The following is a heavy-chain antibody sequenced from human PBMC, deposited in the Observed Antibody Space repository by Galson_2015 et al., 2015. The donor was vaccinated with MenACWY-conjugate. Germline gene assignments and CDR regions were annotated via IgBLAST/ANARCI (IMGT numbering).Heavy chain of an antibody. CDR3: ARGTPPYYGDYQTPFDY. CDR1: GYRFTNYW. CDR2: IYPGDSNT. V-gene: IGHV5-51*01. D-gene: IGHD4-17*01. Sequence: QSGAEVKKPGESLTISCKGSGYRFTNYWIGWVRQMPGKGLEWMGVIYPGDSNTIYSPAFQGQVTISADKSISTAYLQWNSLKASVTAIYYCARGTPPYYGDYQTPFDYWGRGTLATVSS. J-gene: IGHJ4*02.